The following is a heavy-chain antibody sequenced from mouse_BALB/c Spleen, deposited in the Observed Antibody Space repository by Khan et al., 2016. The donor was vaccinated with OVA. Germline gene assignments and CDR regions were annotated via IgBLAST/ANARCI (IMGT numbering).Heavy chain of an antibody. J-gene: IGHJ3*01. V-gene: IGHV5-6*01. CDR1: GFTFSTYG. Sequence: DVQLVESGGDLVKPGGSLKLSCAASGFTFSTYGMSWVRQTPDRRLEWVATVSTGGTYTYYLDSVKGRFTISRDNAKNTLYLQMSSLKSEDTAMFYCTRLAYYYDSEGFAYWGQGTLVTVSA. CDR3: TRLAYYYDSEGFAY. CDR2: VSTGGTYT. D-gene: IGHD1-1*01.